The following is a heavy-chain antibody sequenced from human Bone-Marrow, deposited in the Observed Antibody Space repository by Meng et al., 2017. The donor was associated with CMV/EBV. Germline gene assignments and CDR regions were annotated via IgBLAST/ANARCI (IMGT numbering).Heavy chain of an antibody. CDR1: GFTFSSYS. CDR2: ISSTSTYI. D-gene: IGHD6-19*01. J-gene: IGHJ5*02. Sequence: GESLKISCAASGFTFSSYSMNWVRQAPGKGLEWVSSISSTSTYIYYADLVKGRFTISRDNAKNSLYLQMNSLRAEDTAVYYCARDRVAGYNWFDPWGQETLVTVSS. CDR3: ARDRVAGYNWFDP. V-gene: IGHV3-21*01.